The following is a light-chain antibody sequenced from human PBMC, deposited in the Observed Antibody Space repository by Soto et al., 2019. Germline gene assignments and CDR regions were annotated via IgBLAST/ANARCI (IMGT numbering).Light chain of an antibody. CDR1: SGSIASNY. Sequence: NFMLTQPHSVSESPGKTVIISCTRSSGSIASNYVQWYQQRPGSSPTTVIYEDNQRPSGVPDRFSGSIDSSSNSASPTISGLEAEDEAYYYWQFFEATNQVFGGGTKLTVL. CDR3: QFFEATNQV. CDR2: EDN. J-gene: IGLJ3*02. V-gene: IGLV6-57*01.